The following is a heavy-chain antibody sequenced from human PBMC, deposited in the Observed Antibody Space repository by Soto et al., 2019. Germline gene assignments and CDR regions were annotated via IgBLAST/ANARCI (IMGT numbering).Heavy chain of an antibody. D-gene: IGHD3-22*01. CDR2: IRSKAYGGTT. CDR3: TRVPLSPAYYYDSSGYSRYDY. Sequence: GGSLRLACTVSGFTFGDYAMSWFRQAPGKGLEWVGFIRSKAYGGTTEYAASVKGRFTISRDDSKSIAYLQMNSLKTEDTAVYYCTRVPLSPAYYYDSSGYSRYDYRGQGTLVTVDS. J-gene: IGHJ4*02. CDR1: GFTFGDYA. V-gene: IGHV3-49*03.